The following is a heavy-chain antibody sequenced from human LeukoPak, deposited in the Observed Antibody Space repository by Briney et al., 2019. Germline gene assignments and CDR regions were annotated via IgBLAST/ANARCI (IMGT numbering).Heavy chain of an antibody. Sequence: ASVKVPCKASGGTFSSYAISWVRQAPGQGLEWMGGIIPIFGTANYAQKFQGRVTITADKSTSTAYMELSSLRSEDTAVYYCARGSAASTPLPLYYFDYWGQGTLVTVSS. CDR3: ARGSAASTPLPLYYFDY. CDR2: IIPIFGTA. D-gene: IGHD3-10*01. V-gene: IGHV1-69*06. J-gene: IGHJ4*02. CDR1: GGTFSSYA.